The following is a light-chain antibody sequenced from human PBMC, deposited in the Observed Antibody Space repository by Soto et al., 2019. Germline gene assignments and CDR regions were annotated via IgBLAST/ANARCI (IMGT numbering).Light chain of an antibody. V-gene: IGKV3-15*01. J-gene: IGKJ4*01. CDR1: QSVSSN. CDR2: GAS. CDR3: QQYNDWPLT. Sequence: EILITQSPATLSVSPGERATLSCRASQSVSSNLAWYQQKTGQPPRLLIYGASTRDTGIPARFSGSGSGTEFTLTISRLQSEDSAVYYCQQYNDWPLTFGGGTKVDIK.